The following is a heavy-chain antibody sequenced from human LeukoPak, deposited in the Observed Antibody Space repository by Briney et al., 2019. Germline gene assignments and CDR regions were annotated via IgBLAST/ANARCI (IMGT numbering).Heavy chain of an antibody. D-gene: IGHD2-2*01. CDR3: AREFRNTLYPYCSSTSCPRAAFDI. J-gene: IGHJ3*02. V-gene: IGHV1-69*13. CDR1: GGTFSSYA. CDR2: IIPIFGTA. Sequence: PVKVSCKASGGTFSSYAISWVRQAPGQGLEWMGGIIPIFGTANYAQKFQGRVTITADESTSTAYTELSSLRSEDTAVYYCAREFRNTLYPYCSSTSCPRAAFDIWGQGTMVTVSS.